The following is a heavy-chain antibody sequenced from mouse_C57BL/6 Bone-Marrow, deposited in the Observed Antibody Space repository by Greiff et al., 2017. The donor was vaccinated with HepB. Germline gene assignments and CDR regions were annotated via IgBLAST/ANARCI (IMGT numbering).Heavy chain of an antibody. D-gene: IGHD2-5*01. V-gene: IGHV5-6*01. CDR3: ARHSNYRFAY. CDR1: GFTFSSYG. J-gene: IGHJ3*01. Sequence: DVQLVESGGDLVKPGGSLKLSCAASGFTFSSYGMSWVRQTPDKRLEWVATISSGGSYTYYPDSVKGRFTISRDNAKNTLYLQMSSLKSEDTAMYYCARHSNYRFAYWGQGTLVTVSA. CDR2: ISSGGSYT.